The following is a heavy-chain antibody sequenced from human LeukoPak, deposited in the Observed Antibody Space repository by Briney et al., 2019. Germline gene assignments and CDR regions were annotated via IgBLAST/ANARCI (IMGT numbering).Heavy chain of an antibody. CDR3: ARAYRNVVPAALGY. D-gene: IGHD2-2*01. CDR2: MNPNSGNT. J-gene: IGHJ4*02. CDR1: GYTFTSYD. V-gene: IGHV1-8*01. Sequence: ASVKVSCKASGYTFTSYDINWVRQATGQGLEWMGWMNPNSGNTGYAQKFQGRVTMTRNTSISTAYMELSSLRSEDTAVYYCARAYRNVVPAALGYWGQGTLVTVSS.